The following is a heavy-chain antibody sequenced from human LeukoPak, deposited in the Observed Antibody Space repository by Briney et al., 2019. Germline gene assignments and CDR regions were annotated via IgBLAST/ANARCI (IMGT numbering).Heavy chain of an antibody. CDR3: VYSGYFNYFDY. CDR2: ISNGGGST. J-gene: IGHJ4*02. V-gene: IGHV3-23*01. CDR1: GITFSSSG. Sequence: GGSLRLSCAAAGITFSSSGMSWVRQAPGKGLEWVSTISNGGGSTYYADSVKGRFTISRNNSKNTLHLQMNSLRAEDTAIYFCVYSGYFNYFDYWGQGTLVTVSS. D-gene: IGHD5-12*01.